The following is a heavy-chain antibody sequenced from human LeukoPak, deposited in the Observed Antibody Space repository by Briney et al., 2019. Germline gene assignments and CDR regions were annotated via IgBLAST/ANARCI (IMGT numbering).Heavy chain of an antibody. CDR1: GGSFSGYY. J-gene: IGHJ6*03. D-gene: IGHD3-3*01. Sequence: PSETLSLTCAVYGGSFSGYYWSWIRQPPGKGLEWIGEINHSGSTNYNPSLKSRVSISVDTSKNQFSLKLGSVTAADTAVYYCAKEGHYDFWSGYYTGAAYYYYYMDVWGKGTTVTVSS. CDR3: AKEGHYDFWSGYYTGAAYYYYYMDV. CDR2: INHSGST. V-gene: IGHV4-34*01.